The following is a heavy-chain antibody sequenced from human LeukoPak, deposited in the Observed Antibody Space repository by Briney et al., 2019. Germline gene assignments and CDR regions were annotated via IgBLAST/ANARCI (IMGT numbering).Heavy chain of an antibody. J-gene: IGHJ4*02. V-gene: IGHV1-8*03. CDR1: GYTFTSYD. D-gene: IGHD3-10*01. Sequence: ASVKVSCKASGYTFTSYDINWVRQATGQGLEWMGWMDPNSVNTGYAQKFQGRVTITRNTSISTAYMELSSLRSEDTAVYYCARGGYSYGSYYYGSGSYNYWGQGTLVTVSS. CDR2: MDPNSVNT. CDR3: ARGGYSYGSYYYGSGSYNY.